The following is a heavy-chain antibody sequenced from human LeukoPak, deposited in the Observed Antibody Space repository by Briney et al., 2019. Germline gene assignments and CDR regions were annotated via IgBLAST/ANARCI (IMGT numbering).Heavy chain of an antibody. CDR3: ARDGAHKNHYYSYYYMDV. V-gene: IGHV4-59*01. D-gene: IGHD3-16*01. J-gene: IGHJ6*03. CDR1: GGSISSYY. CDR2: IYYSGST. Sequence: PSETLSLTCTVSGGSISSYYWNWIRQPPGKGLEWIGYIYYSGSTNYNPSLKSRVTISLDTSKNQFSLKLSSVTAADTAVYYCARDGAHKNHYYSYYYMDVWGKGTTVTVSS.